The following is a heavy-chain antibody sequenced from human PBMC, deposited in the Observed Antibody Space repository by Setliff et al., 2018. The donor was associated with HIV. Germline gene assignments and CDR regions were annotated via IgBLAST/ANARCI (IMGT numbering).Heavy chain of an antibody. CDR2: INPGDSDT. D-gene: IGHD3-9*01. CDR3: TRRRRAPGTGDLEAY. Sequence: GESLKISCKTSGYNFATYYITWVRQMPGKGLEWIGRINPGDSDTGYSPSFQGQVSISADTSITTAYLQWSSLKASDTAMYYCTRRRRAPGTGDLEAYWGQGTLVTVSS. V-gene: IGHV5-51*01. CDR1: GYNFATYY. J-gene: IGHJ4*02.